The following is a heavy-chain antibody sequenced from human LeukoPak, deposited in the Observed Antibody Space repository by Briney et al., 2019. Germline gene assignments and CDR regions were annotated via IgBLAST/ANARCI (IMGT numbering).Heavy chain of an antibody. V-gene: IGHV3-30*02. CDR2: IPYDGSDK. Sequence: GGSLRLSCAASGFPFSSYGMHWVRQAPGKGLEWVAFIPYDGSDKFYADSVKGRFTISRDNAKNSLYLQMNSLRAEDTALYYCAREPLAGNYYRYYYYMDVWGKGTTVTISS. CDR1: GFPFSSYG. D-gene: IGHD4-11*01. CDR3: AREPLAGNYYRYYYYMDV. J-gene: IGHJ6*03.